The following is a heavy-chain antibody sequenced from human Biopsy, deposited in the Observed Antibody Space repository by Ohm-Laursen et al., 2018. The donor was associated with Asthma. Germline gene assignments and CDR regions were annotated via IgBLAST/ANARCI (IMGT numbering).Heavy chain of an antibody. CDR2: IYYSGST. CDR3: ARAQDYYDSRGYYRSFDY. V-gene: IGHV4-31*03. J-gene: IGHJ4*02. Sequence: TLSLTCTVSYGSITSGGYYWTWIRQHPGEGLEWIGFIYYSGSTYYNPSLKSRVSISIDTSKNQFSLKLSSVTAADTAVYYCARAQDYYDSRGYYRSFDYWGQGTLVTVPS. D-gene: IGHD3-22*01. CDR1: YGSITSGGYY.